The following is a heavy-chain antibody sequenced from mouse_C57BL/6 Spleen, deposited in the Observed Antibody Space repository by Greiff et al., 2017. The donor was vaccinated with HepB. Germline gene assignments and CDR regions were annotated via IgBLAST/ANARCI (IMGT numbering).Heavy chain of an antibody. CDR2: IDPSDSET. V-gene: IGHV1-52*01. CDR3: ARGGYAWFAY. CDR1: GYTFTSYW. Sequence: QVQLQHPGAELVRPGSSVKLSCKASGYTFTSYWMHWVKQRPIQGLEWIGNIDPSDSETHYNQKFKDKATLTVDKSSSTAYMQLSSLTSEDSAVYYCARGGYAWFAYWGQGTLVTVSA. J-gene: IGHJ3*01. D-gene: IGHD3-1*01.